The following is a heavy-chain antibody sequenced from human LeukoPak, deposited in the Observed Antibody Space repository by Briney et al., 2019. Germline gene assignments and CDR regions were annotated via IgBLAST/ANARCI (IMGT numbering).Heavy chain of an antibody. CDR3: AREPSTVTSPGQAFDY. V-gene: IGHV3-30*02. D-gene: IGHD4-17*01. J-gene: IGHJ4*02. CDR1: GFTFSSYG. Sequence: GGSLRLSCAASGFTFSSYGMHWVRQAPGKGLEWVAFIRYDGSNKYYADSVKGRFTISRDNSKNTLYLQMNSLRAEDTAVYYCAREPSTVTSPGQAFDYWGQGTLVTVSS. CDR2: IRYDGSNK.